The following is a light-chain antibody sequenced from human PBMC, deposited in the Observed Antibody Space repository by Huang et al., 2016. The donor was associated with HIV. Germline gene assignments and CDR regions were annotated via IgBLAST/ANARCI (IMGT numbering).Light chain of an antibody. J-gene: IGKJ2*01. V-gene: IGKV2-28*01. Sequence: DVVMTQSPLSLPVPPGEPASISCRSSQSLPHRNGLNYLDWYLQKPGQSPQLLIHLGASRAAGVPDRFSGGGSGTDFSRNIRRVEAEDAGIYYCMEALQTPYTFGQGTKLEIK. CDR3: MEALQTPYT. CDR1: QSLPHRNGLNY. CDR2: LGA.